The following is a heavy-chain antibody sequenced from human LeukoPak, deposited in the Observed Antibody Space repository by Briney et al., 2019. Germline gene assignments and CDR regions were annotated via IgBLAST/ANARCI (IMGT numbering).Heavy chain of an antibody. CDR2: IIPIVGTA. D-gene: IGHD5-18*01. J-gene: IGHJ4*02. V-gene: IGHV1-69*04. Sequence: EASVKVSCKASGGTFSTYYAISWVRQAPGQGLEWMGRIIPIVGTANYAQKFQGRVTMTADKSTGTVYMELSSLRSGDTAVYYCARDRSAVGYSYGSYDYWGQGTLVTVSS. CDR3: ARDRSAVGYSYGSYDY. CDR1: GGTFSTYYA.